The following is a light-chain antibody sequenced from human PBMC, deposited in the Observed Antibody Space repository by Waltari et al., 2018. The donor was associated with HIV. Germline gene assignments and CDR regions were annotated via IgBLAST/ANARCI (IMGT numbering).Light chain of an antibody. CDR3: CSYASLVI. CDR2: EGT. Sequence: QSTLTQPASVSGSPGQSITISCTGTSSDVGSYNLVSWYQQHPGKAPKLMIYEGTKRPSGVSNRFSGSKSGNTASLTISGLQAEDEADYYCCSYASLVIFGGGTKLTVL. V-gene: IGLV2-23*01. CDR1: SSDVGSYNL. J-gene: IGLJ2*01.